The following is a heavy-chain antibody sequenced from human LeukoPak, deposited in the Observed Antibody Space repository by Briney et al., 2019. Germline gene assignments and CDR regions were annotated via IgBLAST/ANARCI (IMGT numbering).Heavy chain of an antibody. Sequence: GGSLRLSCAASGFTFSTYWMSWVRQAPGKGLEWVANIKQDGSDKYYVDSVKGRFTISRDNAKNSLFLQMNSLRAEDTAVYYCARVRCSSNSCFPDYWGQGTLVTASS. D-gene: IGHD2-2*01. CDR3: ARVRCSSNSCFPDY. V-gene: IGHV3-7*01. J-gene: IGHJ4*02. CDR1: GFTFSTYW. CDR2: IKQDGSDK.